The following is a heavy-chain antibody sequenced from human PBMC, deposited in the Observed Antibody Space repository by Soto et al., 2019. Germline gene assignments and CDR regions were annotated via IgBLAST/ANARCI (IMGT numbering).Heavy chain of an antibody. CDR1: GGSISSYY. D-gene: IGHD2-2*01. V-gene: IGHV4-59*01. CDR3: ARDLSRRFQLAY. Sequence: PSETLSLTCTVSGGSISSYYWSWIRQPPGKGLEWIGYIYYSGSTNYNPSLKSRVTISVDTSKNQFSLKLSSVTAADTAVYYCARDLSRRFQLAYWGQGTLVTVSS. CDR2: IYYSGST. J-gene: IGHJ4*02.